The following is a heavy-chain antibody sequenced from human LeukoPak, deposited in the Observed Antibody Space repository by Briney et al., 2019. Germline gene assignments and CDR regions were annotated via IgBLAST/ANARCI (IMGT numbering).Heavy chain of an antibody. CDR2: ISPSGDNT. D-gene: IGHD2-2*02. CDR3: AKTDCTSTSRYIGWFDP. Sequence: GGSLRLSCAASGFTFSSYWMHWVRQAPGKGLEWVSAISPSGDNTYYADSMKGRFTISRDNSRNTLYLQVNTLRAADTALYYCAKTDCTSTSRYIGWFDPWGQGTLVTVSS. J-gene: IGHJ5*02. V-gene: IGHV3-23*01. CDR1: GFTFSSYW.